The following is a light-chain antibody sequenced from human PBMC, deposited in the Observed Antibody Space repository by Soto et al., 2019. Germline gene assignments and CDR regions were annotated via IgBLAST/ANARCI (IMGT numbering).Light chain of an antibody. J-gene: IGLJ3*02. CDR2: EVS. CDR1: SSDIGRYNF. CDR3: TSYTSDTTLV. V-gene: IGLV2-14*01. Sequence: QSALTQPAPVSGSPGQSITISCTGTSSDIGRYNFVSWYQQHPGKPPKLMIFEVSTRPSGVSDRFSGSKSGDTASLTISGLQADDEADYFCTSYTSDTTLVFGGGTKLTVL.